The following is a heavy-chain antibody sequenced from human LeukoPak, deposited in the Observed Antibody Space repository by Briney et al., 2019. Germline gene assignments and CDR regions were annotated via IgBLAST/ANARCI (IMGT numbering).Heavy chain of an antibody. D-gene: IGHD2-8*01. Sequence: GGSLKLSCAASGFTFSGSAMHWVRQASGKGLESIGLIRIKANNYATVYGASLTGRFTISRDDSKNTAYLQMDSLKTEDTAVYYCTRGVSGYGLNVWGQGTTVTVSS. CDR2: IRIKANNYAT. CDR3: TRGVSGYGLNV. V-gene: IGHV3-73*01. J-gene: IGHJ6*02. CDR1: GFTFSGSA.